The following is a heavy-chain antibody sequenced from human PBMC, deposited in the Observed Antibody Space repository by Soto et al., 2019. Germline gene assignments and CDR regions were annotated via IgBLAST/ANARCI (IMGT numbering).Heavy chain of an antibody. V-gene: IGHV3-74*01. CDR3: ARGVRGAYGLDI. J-gene: IGHJ3*02. CDR2: INSDGSRT. D-gene: IGHD2-21*01. CDR1: GFTFSSYW. Sequence: EVQLVESGGGLVQPGGSLRLSCAASGFTFSSYWMHWVRQAPRKGLVWVSRINSDGSRTNYADSVKGRFTISRDNAKNTLYLQMNSLRAEETAVYYCARGVRGAYGLDIWGQGTMVTVSS.